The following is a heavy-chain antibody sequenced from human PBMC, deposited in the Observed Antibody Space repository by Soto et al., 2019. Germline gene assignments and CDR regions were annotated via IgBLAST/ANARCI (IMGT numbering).Heavy chain of an antibody. V-gene: IGHV3-30*18. J-gene: IGHJ6*04. CDR3: AKELDDYVWGSYIGMHV. CDR1: GFTFSSYG. Sequence: SLRLSCAASGFTFSSYGMHWVRQAPGKGLEWVAVISYDGSNKYYADSVKGRFTISRDNSKNTLYLQMNSLRAEDTAVYYCAKELDDYVWGSYIGMHVWREATKVTVPS. CDR2: ISYDGSNK. D-gene: IGHD3-16*01.